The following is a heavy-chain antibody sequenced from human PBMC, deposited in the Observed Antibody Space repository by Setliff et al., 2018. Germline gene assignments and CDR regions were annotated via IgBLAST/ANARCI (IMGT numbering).Heavy chain of an antibody. Sequence: GASVKVSCKATGYTLSRHYMHWARQAPGQGLEWMGIINPGGGSASIVQKFQGRVTMTSDTSTSTVYMEFTGLTSEDTAVDYCARAGVAAADRKGLLEYWGQVTLVTVSS. CDR2: INPGGGSA. D-gene: IGHD6-13*01. V-gene: IGHV1-46*01. CDR1: GYTLSRHY. CDR3: ARAGVAAADRKGLLEY. J-gene: IGHJ4*02.